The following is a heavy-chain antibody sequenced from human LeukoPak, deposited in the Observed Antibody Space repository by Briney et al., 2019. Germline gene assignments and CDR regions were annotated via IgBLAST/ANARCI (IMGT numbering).Heavy chain of an antibody. V-gene: IGHV4-39*07. CDR1: GGSISSSSYY. Sequence: SETLSLTCTVSGGSISSSSYYWGWIRQPPGKGLEWIGSIYYSGSTYYNPSLKSRVTISVDTSKNQFSLKLSSVTAADTAVYYCARAGPGGTPQTPLDYWGQGTLVTVSS. J-gene: IGHJ4*02. D-gene: IGHD1-26*01. CDR3: ARAGPGGTPQTPLDY. CDR2: IYYSGST.